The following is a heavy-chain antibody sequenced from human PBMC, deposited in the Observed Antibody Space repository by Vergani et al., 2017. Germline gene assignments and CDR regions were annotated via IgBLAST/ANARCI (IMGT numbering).Heavy chain of an antibody. CDR3: ASGLPVRGVSPSDAFDI. J-gene: IGHJ3*02. CDR2: IIPILGIA. V-gene: IGHV1-69*02. Sequence: QVQLVQSGAEVKKPGSSVKVSCKASGGTFSSSTISWVRQAPGQGLEWMGRIIPILGIANYAQKFQGRVTITADKSPSTAYMELSSLRSEDTAVYYCASGLPVRGVSPSDAFDIWGQGTMVTVSS. D-gene: IGHD3-10*02. CDR1: GGTFSSST.